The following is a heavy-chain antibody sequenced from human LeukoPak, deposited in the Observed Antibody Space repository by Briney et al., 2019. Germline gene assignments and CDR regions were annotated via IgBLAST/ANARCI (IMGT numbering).Heavy chain of an antibody. CDR3: ARGLTITMVRGGMDV. V-gene: IGHV4-61*02. Sequence: SQTLSLTCTVSGGSISSGSYYWSWIRQPAGKGLEWIGRIYTSGSTNYNPSLKSRVTISVDTSKNQFSLKLSSVTAADTAVYYCARGLTITMVRGGMDVWGKGTTVTVSS. CDR1: GGSISSGSYY. D-gene: IGHD3-10*01. J-gene: IGHJ6*03. CDR2: IYTSGST.